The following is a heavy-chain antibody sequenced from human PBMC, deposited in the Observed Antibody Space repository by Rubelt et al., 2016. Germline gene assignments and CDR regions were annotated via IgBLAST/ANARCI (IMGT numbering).Heavy chain of an antibody. J-gene: IGHJ4*02. CDR2: INHSGST. D-gene: IGHD6-19*01. V-gene: IGHV4-34*01. CDR1: GGSFSGYS. CDR3: ARNDSGWYYY. Sequence: QVQLQQWGAGLLKPSETLSLTCAVYGGSFSGYSWNWIRQPPGKGLEWIGEINHSGSTNYNPSLKSRVTISVDTSKNQFSLKLRSVTAADTAVYYCARNDSGWYYYWGQGTLVTVSS.